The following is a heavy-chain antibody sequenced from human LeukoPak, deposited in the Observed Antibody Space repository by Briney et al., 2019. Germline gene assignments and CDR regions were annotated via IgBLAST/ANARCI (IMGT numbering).Heavy chain of an antibody. CDR3: TRDVWFSFDY. V-gene: IGHV3-7*01. CDR1: GFTFSGHW. D-gene: IGHD3-10*01. J-gene: IGHJ4*02. CDR2: IKPDGSDK. Sequence: GGSLRLSCAASGFTFSGHWMSWVRQAPGKGLEWVAEIKPDGSDKYYVDSVKGRLTISRDNTKNPLYLQMDSLRADDTAVYYCTRDVWFSFDYWGQGTLVTVSS.